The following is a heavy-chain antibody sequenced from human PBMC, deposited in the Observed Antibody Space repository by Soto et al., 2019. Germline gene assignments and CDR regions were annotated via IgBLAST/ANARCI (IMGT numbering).Heavy chain of an antibody. V-gene: IGHV2-5*02. D-gene: IGHD2-21*01. CDR1: GFSLNTGGVG. J-gene: IGHJ4*02. CDR3: THTPFFGDKLDY. CDR2: IYWDDDK. Sequence: QITLKESGPTLVKPTQTLTLTCSFSGFSLNTGGVGVVWIRQPPGKALEWLAVIYWDDDKRYSPSLKSRLTIPKDTSRNQVVLTMTNMDPVDTATYYCTHTPFFGDKLDYWGQGALVTVSS.